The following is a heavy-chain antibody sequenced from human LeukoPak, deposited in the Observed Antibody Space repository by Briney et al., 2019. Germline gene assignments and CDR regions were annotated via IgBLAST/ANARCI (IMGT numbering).Heavy chain of an antibody. V-gene: IGHV3-7*03. J-gene: IGHJ4*02. D-gene: IGHD6-19*01. CDR1: GFTFSSYW. Sequence: GGSLRLSCAASGFTFSSYWMSWVRQAPGKGLEWVANIKQDGSENYYVDSVKGRFTISRDNSKNTLYLQMNSLRAEDTAVYYCAKATVSGWYGGNWGQGTLVTVSS. CDR2: IKQDGSEN. CDR3: AKATVSGWYGGN.